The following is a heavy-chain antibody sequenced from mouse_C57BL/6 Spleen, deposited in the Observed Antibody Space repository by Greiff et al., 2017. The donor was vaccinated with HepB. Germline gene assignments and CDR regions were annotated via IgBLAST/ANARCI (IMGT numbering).Heavy chain of an antibody. Sequence: QVQLKESGPELVKPGASVKISCKASGYAFSSSWMNWVKQRPGKGLEWIGRIYPGDGDTNYNGKFKGKATLTADKSSSTAYMQLSSLTSEDSAVYFCARWGEDDYDVWFAYWGQGTLVTVSA. CDR1: GYAFSSSW. CDR3: ARWGEDDYDVWFAY. V-gene: IGHV1-82*01. CDR2: IYPGDGDT. D-gene: IGHD2-4*01. J-gene: IGHJ3*01.